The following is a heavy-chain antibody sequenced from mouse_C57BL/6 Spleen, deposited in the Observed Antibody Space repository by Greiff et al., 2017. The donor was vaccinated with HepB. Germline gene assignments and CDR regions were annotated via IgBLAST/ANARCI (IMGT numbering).Heavy chain of an antibody. Sequence: VQLQQSGPELVKPGASVKISCKASGYAFSSSWMNWVKQRPGKGLEWIGRIYPGDGDTNYNGKFKGKATLTADKSSSTAYMQLSSLTSEDSAVYFCARRDVGFAYWGQGTLVTVSA. CDR2: IYPGDGDT. CDR1: GYAFSSSW. J-gene: IGHJ3*01. V-gene: IGHV1-82*01. CDR3: ARRDVGFAY. D-gene: IGHD3-3*01.